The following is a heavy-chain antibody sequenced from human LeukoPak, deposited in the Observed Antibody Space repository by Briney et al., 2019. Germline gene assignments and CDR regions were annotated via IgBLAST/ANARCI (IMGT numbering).Heavy chain of an antibody. CDR3: AKDIRVTYDSSGYYSH. CDR1: GFTFSDYY. V-gene: IGHV3-23*01. Sequence: GGSLRLSCAASGFTFSDYYMSWIRQAPVKGLEWVSGISGSGGSTYYADSVKGRFTISRDNSKNSLYLQMNSLRAEDTALYYCAKDIRVTYDSSGYYSHWGQGTLVTVSS. J-gene: IGHJ4*02. CDR2: ISGSGGST. D-gene: IGHD3-22*01.